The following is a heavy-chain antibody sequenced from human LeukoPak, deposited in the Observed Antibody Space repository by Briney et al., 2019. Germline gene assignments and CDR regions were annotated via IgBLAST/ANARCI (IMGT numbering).Heavy chain of an antibody. CDR3: TRGRRGIAAV. V-gene: IGHV3-11*04. D-gene: IGHD2-21*01. Sequence: RGSLRLSCAASGFTFSDNYMSWIRPVPGKGLEWVSYIISSGGTIYYTDSVKGRFTTSRDNAKNSLYLQMNRPKAEGTGVDYCTRGRRGIAAVWGQGTLLTVSS. J-gene: IGHJ4*02. CDR1: GFTFSDNY. CDR2: IISSGGTI.